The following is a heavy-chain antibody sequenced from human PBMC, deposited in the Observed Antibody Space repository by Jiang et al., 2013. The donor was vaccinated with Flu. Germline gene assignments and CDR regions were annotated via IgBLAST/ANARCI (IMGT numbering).Heavy chain of an antibody. CDR1: GYSFTSYW. CDR2: IDPSDSYT. J-gene: IGHJ3*02. CDR3: ARLPTVGRVEVLLWFGESQSDAFDI. V-gene: IGHV5-10-1*01. Sequence: GAEVKKPGESLRISCKGSGYSFTSYWISWVRQMPGKGLEWMGRIDPSDSYTNYSPSFQGHVTISADKSISTAYLQWSSLKASDTAMYYCARLPTVGRVEVLLWFGESQSDAFDIWGQ. D-gene: IGHD3-10*01.